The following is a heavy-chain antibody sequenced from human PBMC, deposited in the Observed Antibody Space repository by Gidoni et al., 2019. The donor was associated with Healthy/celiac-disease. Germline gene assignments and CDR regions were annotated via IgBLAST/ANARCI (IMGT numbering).Heavy chain of an antibody. CDR3: ARSWSGRYSYSPYYFDY. CDR2: ISALNGNT. Sequence: QVPRVQPGAGVNKPGASLKVASKASGYPFPRYGLSWVRQAPGQGLEWMGWISALNGNTNYAQKLKGRVTMTTDTSTSTAYMELRSLRSDDTAVDYCARSWSGRYSYSPYYFDYWGQGTLVTVSS. CDR1: GYPFPRYG. J-gene: IGHJ4*02. D-gene: IGHD5-18*01. V-gene: IGHV1-18*01.